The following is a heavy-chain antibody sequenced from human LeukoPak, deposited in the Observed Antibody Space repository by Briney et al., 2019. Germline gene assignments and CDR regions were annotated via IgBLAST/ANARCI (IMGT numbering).Heavy chain of an antibody. V-gene: IGHV3-23*01. J-gene: IGHJ4*02. Sequence: PGGTLRLSCAASGFSFNNYGVSWVRQAPGKGLEWISAITGSGGTTYYAGSVEGRFTISRDNSKNTLYLQMNSLRAEDTAVCYCAKGALLPADIYYWGQGTLVTVSS. CDR1: GFSFNNYG. CDR2: ITGSGGTT. CDR3: AKGALLPADIYY. D-gene: IGHD2-2*01.